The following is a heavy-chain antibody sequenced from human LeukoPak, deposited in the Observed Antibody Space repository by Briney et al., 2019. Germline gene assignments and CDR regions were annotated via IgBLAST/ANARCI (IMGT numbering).Heavy chain of an antibody. CDR1: GFTFSSYW. CDR3: TYCGGDCYSWFDP. CDR2: IRYDGSNK. D-gene: IGHD2-21*02. V-gene: IGHV3-30*02. J-gene: IGHJ5*02. Sequence: GGSLRLSCAASGFTFSSYWMSWVRQAPGKGLEWVAFIRYDGSNKYYADSVKGRFTISRDNSKNTLYLQMNSLRAEDTAVYYCTYCGGDCYSWFDPWGQGTLVTVSS.